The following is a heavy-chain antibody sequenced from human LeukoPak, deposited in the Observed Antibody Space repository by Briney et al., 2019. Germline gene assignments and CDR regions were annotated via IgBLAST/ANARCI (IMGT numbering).Heavy chain of an antibody. CDR3: ARGRPPHDYGTLFDY. V-gene: IGHV4-59*01. D-gene: IGHD4-17*01. CDR2: IYYSGST. J-gene: IGHJ4*02. Sequence: SETLSLTCPVSGGALTGYYWSWIRQPPGKGLEWIGYIYYSGSTNYNPSLKSRVTMSVYTSKKQFSLKLSSVTAADTAVYYCARGRPPHDYGTLFDYWGQGTLVTVSS. CDR1: GGALTGYY.